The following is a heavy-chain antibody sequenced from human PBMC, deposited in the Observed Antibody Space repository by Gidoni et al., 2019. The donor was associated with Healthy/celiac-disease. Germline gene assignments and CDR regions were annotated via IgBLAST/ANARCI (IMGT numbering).Heavy chain of an antibody. Sequence: QVQLVESGGGLVKPGGSLRLSGAASGFTFGDYYMSWIRQAPGKGLEWVSYISSSSSYTNYADSVKGRFTISRDNAKNSLYLQMNSLRAEDTAVYYCARELNTAMAFDAFDIWGQGTMVTVSS. CDR1: GFTFGDYY. D-gene: IGHD5-18*01. CDR3: ARELNTAMAFDAFDI. CDR2: ISSSSSYT. V-gene: IGHV3-11*05. J-gene: IGHJ3*02.